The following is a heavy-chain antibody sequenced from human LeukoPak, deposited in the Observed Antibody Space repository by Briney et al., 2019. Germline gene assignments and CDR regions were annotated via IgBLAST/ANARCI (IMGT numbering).Heavy chain of an antibody. CDR3: ARGFDILTGVGYDY. J-gene: IGHJ4*02. D-gene: IGHD3-9*01. V-gene: IGHV4-31*03. CDR1: GGSISSGGYY. CDR2: IYYSGST. Sequence: SETLSLTCTVSGGSISSGGYYWSWIRQHPGKGLEWIGYIYYSGSTYYNPSLKSRVTISVDTSKNQFSLKLSSVTAADTAVYYCARGFDILTGVGYDYWGQGTLVTVSS.